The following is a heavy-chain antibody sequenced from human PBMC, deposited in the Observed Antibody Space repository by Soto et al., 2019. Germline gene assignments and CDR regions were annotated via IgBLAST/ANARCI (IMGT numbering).Heavy chain of an antibody. CDR2: IHYSGST. J-gene: IGHJ6*02. Sequence: SETLSLTCTVSGGSISSYYWSWIRQPPGKGLEWIGYIHYSGSTNYNPSLKSRVTISVDTSKNQFSLKLSSVTAADTAVYYCAREGVYDFWSGYYYYYYGMDVWGQGTTVT. V-gene: IGHV4-59*01. CDR1: GGSISSYY. CDR3: AREGVYDFWSGYYYYYYGMDV. D-gene: IGHD3-3*01.